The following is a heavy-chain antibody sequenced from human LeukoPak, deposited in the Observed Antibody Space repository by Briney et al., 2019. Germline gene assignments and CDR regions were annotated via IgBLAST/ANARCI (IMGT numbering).Heavy chain of an antibody. J-gene: IGHJ4*02. CDR3: AKIPHSSYYYDSSGYLDY. D-gene: IGHD3-22*01. V-gene: IGHV3-23*01. CDR1: GFTFSTYA. CDR2: ISGSGGST. Sequence: GESLKISCAASGFTFSTYAMNWVRQAPGKGLEWVSAISGSGGSTYTADSVKGRFTISRNNSKNTLYLQMNSLRAEDTAIYYCAKIPHSSYYYDSSGYLDYWGQGTLVSVSS.